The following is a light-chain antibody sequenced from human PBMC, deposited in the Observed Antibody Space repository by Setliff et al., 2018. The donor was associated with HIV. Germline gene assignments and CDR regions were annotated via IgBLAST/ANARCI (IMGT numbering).Light chain of an antibody. CDR3: SSYTSSSTYVV. Sequence: QSALAQPASVSASPGQSITISCTGTTSDVGSYILVSWYQQHPGKAPKLIIYEVNNRPSGVSNRFSGSKSGNTASLTISRLQAEDEADYYCSSYTSSSTYVVFGGGTKVTVL. J-gene: IGLJ2*01. V-gene: IGLV2-14*02. CDR1: TSDVGSYIL. CDR2: EVN.